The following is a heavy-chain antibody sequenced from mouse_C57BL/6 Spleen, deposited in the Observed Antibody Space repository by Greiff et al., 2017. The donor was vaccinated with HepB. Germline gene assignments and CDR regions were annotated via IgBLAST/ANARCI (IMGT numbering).Heavy chain of an antibody. J-gene: IGHJ4*01. D-gene: IGHD1-1*01. CDR1: GFTFSDYG. Sequence: EVQLVESGGGLVQPGGSLKLSCAASGFTFSDYGMAWVRQAPRKGPEWVAFISNLAYSIYYADTVTGRFTISRENAKNTLYLEMSSLRSEDTAMYYCARRNYYGSSSYAMDYWGQGTSVTVSS. V-gene: IGHV5-15*01. CDR2: ISNLAYSI. CDR3: ARRNYYGSSSYAMDY.